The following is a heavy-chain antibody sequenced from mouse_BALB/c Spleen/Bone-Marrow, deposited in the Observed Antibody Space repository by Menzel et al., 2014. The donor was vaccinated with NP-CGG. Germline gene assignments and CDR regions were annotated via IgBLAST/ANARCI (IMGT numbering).Heavy chain of an antibody. CDR1: GFTLTDYY. J-gene: IGHJ2*01. V-gene: IGHV7-3*02. CDR3: ARDRAARATGYYFDY. Sequence: EVKLMESGGGLVQPGGSLRLSCATSGFTLTDYYMSWVRQPPGKALEWLGFIRNKANGYTTEYSASVKGRFTISRDNSQSILYLRMNTLRAEDSATYYCARDRAARATGYYFDYWGQGTTLTVSS. D-gene: IGHD3-1*01. CDR2: IRNKANGYTT.